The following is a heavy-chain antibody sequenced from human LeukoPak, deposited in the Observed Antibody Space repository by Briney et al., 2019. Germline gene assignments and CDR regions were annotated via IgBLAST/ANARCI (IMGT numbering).Heavy chain of an antibody. J-gene: IGHJ3*02. CDR3: ARDDLDGYSLTHAFDI. V-gene: IGHV3-33*08. Sequence: GGSLRLSCVASGFIFSSYAMSWVRQAPDKGLEWVAVIWYDGSNKYYADSVKGRFTISRDNSKNTLYLQMNSLRAEDTAVYYCARDDLDGYSLTHAFDIWGQGTMVTVSS. CDR1: GFIFSSYA. D-gene: IGHD5-24*01. CDR2: IWYDGSNK.